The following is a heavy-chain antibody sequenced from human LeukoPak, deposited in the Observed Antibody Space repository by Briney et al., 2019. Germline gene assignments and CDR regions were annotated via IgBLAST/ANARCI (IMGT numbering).Heavy chain of an antibody. J-gene: IGHJ4*02. CDR2: INAGNGNT. D-gene: IGHD3-10*01. V-gene: IGHV1-3*01. Sequence: ASVKVSCKASGYTFTNYAMHWVRQAPGQRPEWMGWINAGNGNTEYSQKFQDRVTITRDISANTAYMELSSPTSEDTAVYYCARGSYYYGSGSFMGSDYWGQGTLVTVSS. CDR1: GYTFTNYA. CDR3: ARGSYYYGSGSFMGSDY.